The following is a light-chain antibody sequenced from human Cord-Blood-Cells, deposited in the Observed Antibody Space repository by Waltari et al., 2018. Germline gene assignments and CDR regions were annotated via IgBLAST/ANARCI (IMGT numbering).Light chain of an antibody. Sequence: QSLLTQPPSASGTPGQRVTLSCSGSSSDSGSNYVDWYQHPPGTAPKLLIYRNNQRPSGVPGRCYGSKSSTSASLAISWLRSEDEADDYCAAWDDRLSGPVFGGGTKLTV. CDR1: SSDSGSNY. J-gene: IGLJ3*02. V-gene: IGLV1-47*01. CDR2: RNN. CDR3: AAWDDRLSGPV.